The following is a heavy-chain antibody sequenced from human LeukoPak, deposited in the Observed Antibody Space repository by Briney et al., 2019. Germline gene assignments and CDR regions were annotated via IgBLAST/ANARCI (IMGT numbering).Heavy chain of an antibody. CDR2: MNPNSGNT. CDR3: ARGGYFDWLSGDYYYYYYMDV. CDR1: GGIFSSYA. D-gene: IGHD3-9*01. V-gene: IGHV1-8*02. J-gene: IGHJ6*03. Sequence: ASVKVSCKASGGIFSSYAISWVRQATGQGLEWMGWMNPNSGNTGYAQKFQGRVTMTRNTSISTAYMELSSLRSEDTAVYYCARGGYFDWLSGDYYYYYYMDVWGKGTTVTISS.